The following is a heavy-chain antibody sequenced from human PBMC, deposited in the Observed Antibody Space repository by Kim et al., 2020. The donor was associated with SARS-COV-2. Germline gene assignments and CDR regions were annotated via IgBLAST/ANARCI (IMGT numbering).Heavy chain of an antibody. J-gene: IGHJ4*02. CDR3: ARKHSANWFFDY. V-gene: IGHV4-4*07. CDR2: T. Sequence: TNSNPSLKSRVTISVDTSKNQFSLRLNSVTAADTAVYYCARKHSANWFFDYWGQGILVTVSS. D-gene: IGHD1-1*01.